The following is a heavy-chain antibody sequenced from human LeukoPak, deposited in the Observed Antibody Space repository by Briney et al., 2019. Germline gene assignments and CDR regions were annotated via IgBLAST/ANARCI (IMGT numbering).Heavy chain of an antibody. D-gene: IGHD3-22*01. CDR2: MNPNSGNT. V-gene: IGHV1-8*01. J-gene: IGHJ4*02. CDR1: GYTFTSYD. CDR3: ARSPYDSSGYHFDY. Sequence: GASVKVSCKASGYTFTSYDINWVRQATGHGLEWMGWMNPNSGNTGYAQKFQGRVTMTRNTSISTAYMELSSLRSEDTAVYYCARSPYDSSGYHFDYWGQGTLVAVSS.